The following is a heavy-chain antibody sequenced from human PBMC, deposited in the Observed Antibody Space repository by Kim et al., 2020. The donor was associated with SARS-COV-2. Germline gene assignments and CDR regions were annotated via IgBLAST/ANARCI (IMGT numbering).Heavy chain of an antibody. CDR3: AKTFGFWDTGDQRYYYH. J-gene: IGHJ6*03. Sequence: GGSLRLSCVASGFAFSTYAMSWVRQAPGKGLEWVSGISASGSTSYYADSVRGRFTISRDNFKDTIHLQMDSLRVEDTAIYYCAKTFGFWDTGDQRYYYH. V-gene: IGHV3-23*01. CDR2: ISASGSTS. CDR1: GFAFSTYA. D-gene: IGHD3-16*01.